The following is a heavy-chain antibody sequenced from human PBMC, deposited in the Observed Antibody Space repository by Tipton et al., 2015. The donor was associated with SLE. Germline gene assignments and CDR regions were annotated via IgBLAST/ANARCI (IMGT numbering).Heavy chain of an antibody. CDR2: INPNSGNT. V-gene: IGHV1-8*02. Sequence: QSGAEVKKPGAAVKVSCKASGYTFTSYGINWVRQATGQGLEWMGWINPNSGNTDYAQKFQGRVTMTRNTSISTAYMERSSLRSGDTAVYYWAGGPSGSGDDYFFDCGGQGTLAAVSS. J-gene: IGHJ4*02. CDR1: GYTFTSYG. CDR3: AGGPSGSGDDYFFDC. D-gene: IGHD2-21*02.